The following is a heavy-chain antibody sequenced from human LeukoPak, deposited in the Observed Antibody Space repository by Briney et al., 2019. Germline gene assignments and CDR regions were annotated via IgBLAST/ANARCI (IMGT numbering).Heavy chain of an antibody. CDR3: AKDLGLYYDSSGRLSGFDY. CDR2: ISWNSGSI. V-gene: IGHV3-9*01. CDR1: GSTFDDYA. D-gene: IGHD3-22*01. Sequence: GGSLRLSCAASGSTFDDYAMHWVRQAPGKGLEWVSGISWNSGSIDYADSVKGRFTISRDNAKNSLYLQMNSLRAEDTALYYCAKDLGLYYDSSGRLSGFDYWGQGTLVTVSS. J-gene: IGHJ4*02.